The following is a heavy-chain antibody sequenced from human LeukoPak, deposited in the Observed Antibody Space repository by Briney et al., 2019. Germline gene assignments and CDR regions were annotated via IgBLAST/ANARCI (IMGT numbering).Heavy chain of an antibody. V-gene: IGHV3-23*01. J-gene: IGHJ6*03. CDR1: GFTFSIYA. D-gene: IGHD2-2*03. Sequence: PGGSLRLSCAASGFTFSIYAMSWVRQAPGKGLEWVSAISGSGGSTYYADSVKGRFTISRDNSKNTLYLQMNSLRAEDTAVYYCAIILGYCSSNSCYRRDYMDVWGKGTTVTVSS. CDR2: ISGSGGST. CDR3: AIILGYCSSNSCYRRDYMDV.